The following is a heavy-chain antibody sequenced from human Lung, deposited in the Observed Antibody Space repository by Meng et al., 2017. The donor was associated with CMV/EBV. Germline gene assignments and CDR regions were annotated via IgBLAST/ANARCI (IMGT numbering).Heavy chain of an antibody. V-gene: IGHV3-7*01. D-gene: IGHD5-24*01. CDR2: IKQDGSEK. CDR1: GFTFSSYW. Sequence: ETLSLXCAASGFTFSSYWMSWVRQAPGKGLEWVANIKQDGSEKYYVDSMKGRFTISRDNTKNSLYRQMNSMRAEDTAVYYYASDSNGYNSHWFDLWGQGTXVTVSS. J-gene: IGHJ5*02. CDR3: ASDSNGYNSHWFDL.